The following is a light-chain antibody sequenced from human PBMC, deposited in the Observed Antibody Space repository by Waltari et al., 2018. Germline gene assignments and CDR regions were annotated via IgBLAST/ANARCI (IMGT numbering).Light chain of an antibody. CDR3: ISYAGNNKYV. Sequence: QSALTQPPSASGSPGQSVTISCTGTSSDVGAYNYVSWYQQYPAKAPKLMIYEVTKRPSGVPDRFSGSKSGNKASLTVSGLQAEDEADYYCISYAGNNKYVLGAGTKVTVL. CDR1: SSDVGAYNY. V-gene: IGLV2-8*01. J-gene: IGLJ1*01. CDR2: EVT.